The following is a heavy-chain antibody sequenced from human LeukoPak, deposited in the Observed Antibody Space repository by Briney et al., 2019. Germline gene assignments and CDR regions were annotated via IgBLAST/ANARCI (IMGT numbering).Heavy chain of an antibody. V-gene: IGHV3-30*18. CDR2: ISYDGSNK. Sequence: PGGSLRLSCAASGFTFSSDGIHWVRQAPGKGLEWVAVISYDGSNKYYADSVKGRFTISGDNSENTLYLQMNSLRAEDTAVYYCAKEGYDSSGYSGYYGMDVWGQGTTVTVSS. CDR3: AKEGYDSSGYSGYYGMDV. D-gene: IGHD3-22*01. CDR1: GFTFSSDG. J-gene: IGHJ6*02.